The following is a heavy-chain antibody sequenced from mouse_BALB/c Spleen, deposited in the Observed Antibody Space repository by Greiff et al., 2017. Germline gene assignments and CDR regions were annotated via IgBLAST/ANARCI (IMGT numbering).Heavy chain of an antibody. V-gene: IGHV5-12-1*01. J-gene: IGHJ4*01. Sequence: DVKLVESGGGLVKPGGSLKLSCAASGFAFSSYDMSWVRQTPEKRLEWVAYISSGGGSTYYPDTVKGRFTISRDNAKNTLYLQMSSLKSEDTAMYYCARDGYDGGYAMDYWGQGTSVTVSS. CDR3: ARDGYDGGYAMDY. CDR2: ISSGGGST. CDR1: GFAFSSYD. D-gene: IGHD2-2*01.